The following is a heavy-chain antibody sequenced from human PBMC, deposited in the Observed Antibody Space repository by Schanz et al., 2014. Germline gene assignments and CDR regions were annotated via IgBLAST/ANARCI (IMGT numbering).Heavy chain of an antibody. CDR3: ARRIWDGDYYYFDY. J-gene: IGHJ4*02. Sequence: QVQLQQWGAGLLKPSETLSLTCAVYGGSLSGYFWSWIRQPPGKGLEWIGDIGHSGNTKDNPSLKSRVTMSVETSKNQFSLNLSSVTAADTAVYYCARRIWDGDYYYFDYWGQGTLVTVSS. D-gene: IGHD4-17*01. CDR2: IGHSGNT. V-gene: IGHV4-34*01. CDR1: GGSLSGYF.